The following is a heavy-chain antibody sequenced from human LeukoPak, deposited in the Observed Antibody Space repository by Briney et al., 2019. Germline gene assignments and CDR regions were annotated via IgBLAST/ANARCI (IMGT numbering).Heavy chain of an antibody. CDR3: AKDRVVYNWNYAYYFDD. V-gene: IGHV3-74*01. CDR1: GFTFSSYW. J-gene: IGHJ4*02. Sequence: GGSLRLSCAASGFTFSSYWMHWVRQAPGKGLVWVSRINTDGSSTTYADSVKGRFTISRDSAKNTLYLQMNSLRAEDTAVYYCAKDRVVYNWNYAYYFDDWGQGTLVTVSS. D-gene: IGHD1-7*01. CDR2: INTDGSST.